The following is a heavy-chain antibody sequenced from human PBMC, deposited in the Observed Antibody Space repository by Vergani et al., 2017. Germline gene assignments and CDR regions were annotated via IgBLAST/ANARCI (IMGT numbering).Heavy chain of an antibody. CDR3: AKAIFNVGGTLAGRSGY. V-gene: IGHV3-23*01. D-gene: IGHD6-6*01. J-gene: IGHJ4*02. CDR1: GFTFSSYA. CDR2: ISGSGGST. Sequence: EVQLLESGGGLVQPGGSLRLSCAASGFTFSSYAMSWVRQAPGKGLEWVSAISGSGGSTYYADSVKGRFTISRDNSKNTLYLHMNSLRAEDTAVSYCAKAIFNVGGTLAGRSGYWGQGTLVTVSS.